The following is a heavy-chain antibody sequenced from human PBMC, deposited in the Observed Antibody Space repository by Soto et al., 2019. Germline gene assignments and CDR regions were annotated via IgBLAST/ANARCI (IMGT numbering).Heavy chain of an antibody. D-gene: IGHD6-19*01. Sequence: HPGGSLRLSCAASGFTFSSYEMNWVRQAPGKGLEWVSYISSSGSTIYYADSVKGRFTISRDNAKNSLYLQMNSLRAEDTAVYYCAGMEVYGRFDYWGQGTLVTVSS. CDR3: AGMEVYGRFDY. CDR2: ISSSGSTI. CDR1: GFTFSSYE. J-gene: IGHJ4*02. V-gene: IGHV3-48*03.